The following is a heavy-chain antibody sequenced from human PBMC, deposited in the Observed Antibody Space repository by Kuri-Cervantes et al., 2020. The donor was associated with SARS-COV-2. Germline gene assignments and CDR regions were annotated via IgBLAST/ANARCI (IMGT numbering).Heavy chain of an antibody. V-gene: IGHV4-34*01. CDR1: GGSFSGYY. CDR2: INHSGST. D-gene: IGHD6-19*01. CDR3: ARERADTLRFDY. J-gene: IGHJ4*02. Sequence: SETLSLTCAVYGGSFSGYYWSWIRQPPGKGLEWIGEINHSGSTNYNPSLKSRVTISVDTSKNQFSLKLSSVTAADTAVYYCARERADTLRFDYWGQGTLVTVSS.